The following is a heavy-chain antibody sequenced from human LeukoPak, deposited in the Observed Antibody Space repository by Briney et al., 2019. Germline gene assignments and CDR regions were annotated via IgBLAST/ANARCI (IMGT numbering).Heavy chain of an antibody. Sequence: PGGSLRLSCAASGFTFSSYSMNWVRQAPGKGLEWVSYISSSSSTIYYADSVKGRFTISRDNAKNSLYLQMNSLRAEDTAVYYCARGYSSLSGSSFDYWGQGTLVTVSS. V-gene: IGHV3-48*04. CDR2: ISSSSSTI. CDR1: GFTFSSYS. J-gene: IGHJ4*02. CDR3: ARGYSSLSGSSFDY. D-gene: IGHD6-6*01.